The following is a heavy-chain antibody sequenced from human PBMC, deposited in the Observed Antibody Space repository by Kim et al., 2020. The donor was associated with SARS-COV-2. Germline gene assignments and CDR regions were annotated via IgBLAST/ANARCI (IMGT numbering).Heavy chain of an antibody. CDR2: IYYSGST. CDR3: AREDAVVSTTYYYYGMDV. D-gene: IGHD3-22*01. J-gene: IGHJ6*02. Sequence: SETMSLTCTVSGGSISSSSYYWGWIRQPPGKGLEWIGSIYYSGSTYYNPSLKSRVTISVYTSKNQFSLKLSSVTAADTAVYYCAREDAVVSTTYYYYGMDVWGQGTTVTVSS. CDR1: GGSISSSSYY. V-gene: IGHV4-39*07.